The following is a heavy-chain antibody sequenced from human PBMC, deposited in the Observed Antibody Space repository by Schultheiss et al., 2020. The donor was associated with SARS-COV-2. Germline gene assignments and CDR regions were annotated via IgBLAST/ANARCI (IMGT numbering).Heavy chain of an antibody. CDR2: IYYSGST. Sequence: SETLSLTCTVSGGSISSYYWSWIRQPPGKGLEWIGYIYYSGSTNYNPSLKSRVTMSVDTSKNQFSLKLGSVTAADTAVYYCARGRRINYYYYGMDVWGQGTTVTVAS. V-gene: IGHV4-59*12. CDR1: GGSISSYY. J-gene: IGHJ6*02. D-gene: IGHD3-10*01. CDR3: ARGRRINYYYYGMDV.